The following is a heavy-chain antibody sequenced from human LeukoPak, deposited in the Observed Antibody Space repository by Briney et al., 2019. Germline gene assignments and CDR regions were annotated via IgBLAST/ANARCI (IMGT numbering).Heavy chain of an antibody. J-gene: IGHJ6*02. CDR3: ARHVYSSSWYIYYYGMDV. CDR2: VSDSGST. Sequence: TSETLSLTCTVSGGSISSYYWSWIRQPPGKGLEWIGYVSDSGSTNYNPSLKSRVTISVDTSKNQFSLKLSFVTAADTAVYYCARHVYSSSWYIYYYGMDVWGQGITVTVSS. CDR1: GGSISSYY. V-gene: IGHV4-59*08. D-gene: IGHD6-13*01.